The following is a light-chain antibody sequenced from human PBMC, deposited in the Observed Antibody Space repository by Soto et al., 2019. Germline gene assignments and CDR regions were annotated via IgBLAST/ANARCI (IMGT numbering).Light chain of an antibody. CDR3: QAYDSSLSGVV. V-gene: IGLV1-40*01. CDR2: DNT. Sequence: QSVLTQPPSVSGAPGQRVTLSCTGSISNIGAGYGVHWYQQLPGRAPKLLVYDNTKRHSGVPDRFSGSKSGTSASLSITRLQADAEADYYCQAYDSSLSGVVFGGGTKLTVL. CDR1: ISNIGAGYG. J-gene: IGLJ2*01.